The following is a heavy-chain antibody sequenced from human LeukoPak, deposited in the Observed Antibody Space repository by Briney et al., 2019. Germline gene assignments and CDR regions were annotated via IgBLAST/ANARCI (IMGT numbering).Heavy chain of an antibody. J-gene: IGHJ3*02. V-gene: IGHV3-23*01. Sequence: PGGSLRLSCAASGFTYTSYAMSWVRQAPGKGLEWVSGISGSGDSTYYADSVKGRFTISRDNSKNTLYLQVSSLRAEDTAVYYCAKVPLRWFGELWAFDIWGQGTMVTVSS. CDR3: AKVPLRWFGELWAFDI. D-gene: IGHD3-10*01. CDR2: ISGSGDST. CDR1: GFTYTSYA.